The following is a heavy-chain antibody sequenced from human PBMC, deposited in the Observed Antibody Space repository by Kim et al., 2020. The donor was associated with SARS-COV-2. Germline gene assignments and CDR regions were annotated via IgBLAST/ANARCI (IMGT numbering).Heavy chain of an antibody. Sequence: GGSLRLSCAASGFTFSSYAMSWVRQAPGKGLEWVSAISGSGGSTYYADSVKGRFTISRDNSKNTLYLQMNSLRAEDTAVYYCAKDKSGVVTTASIFDYWGQGTLVTVSS. J-gene: IGHJ4*02. CDR3: AKDKSGVVTTASIFDY. CDR2: ISGSGGST. V-gene: IGHV3-23*01. CDR1: GFTFSSYA. D-gene: IGHD4-17*01.